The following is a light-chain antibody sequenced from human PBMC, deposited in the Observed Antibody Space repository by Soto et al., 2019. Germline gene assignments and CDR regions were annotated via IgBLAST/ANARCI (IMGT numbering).Light chain of an antibody. CDR3: QQLNSYPPT. V-gene: IGKV1-9*01. J-gene: IGKJ5*01. CDR1: QGISSY. Sequence: DIQLTQSPSFLSASVGDRVTITCRASQGISSYLAWYQQKPGKATKLLIYAASTLQSGVPSRYSGSGSGTEFPLTISSLQPEDFATYYCQQLNSYPPTFGQGTGLEIK. CDR2: AAS.